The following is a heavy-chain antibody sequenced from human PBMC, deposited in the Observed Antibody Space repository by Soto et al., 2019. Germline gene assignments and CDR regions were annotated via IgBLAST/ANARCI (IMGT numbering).Heavy chain of an antibody. J-gene: IGHJ3*01. V-gene: IGHV3-53*04. CDR3: ARGPTRGGAFDL. D-gene: IGHD2-2*01. CDR1: GSIVSNNN. Sequence: EVQLVESGGGLVQPGGSLRLSCVGSGSIVSNNNMAWVRQAPGKGLEWVSTIYSGGNANYADSVKGGFSISRDSPKNSLLLQMSSLSVDDTALYYCARGPTRGGAFDLWGQGTMVIVSP. CDR2: IYSGGNA.